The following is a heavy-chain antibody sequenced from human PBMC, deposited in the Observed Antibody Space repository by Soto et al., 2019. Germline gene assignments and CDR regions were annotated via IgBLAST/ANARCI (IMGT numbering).Heavy chain of an antibody. J-gene: IGHJ4*02. CDR2: IYYSGST. CDR3: ARIWYDSSGYYDY. D-gene: IGHD3-22*01. Sequence: SETLSLTCTVSGGSISSYYWSWIRQPPGKGLEWIGYIYYSGSTNYNPSLKSRVTISVDTSKNQFSLKLSSVTAADTAVYYCARIWYDSSGYYDYWGQGTLVTVSS. V-gene: IGHV4-59*01. CDR1: GGSISSYY.